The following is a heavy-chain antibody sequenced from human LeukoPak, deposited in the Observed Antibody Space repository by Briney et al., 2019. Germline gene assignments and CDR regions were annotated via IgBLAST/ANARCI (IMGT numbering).Heavy chain of an antibody. CDR2: INHSGST. V-gene: IGHV4-34*01. J-gene: IGHJ3*02. D-gene: IGHD3-10*01. CDR1: GGSFSGYY. CDR3: AKSNGYGLIDI. Sequence: SETLSLTCAVYGGSFSGYYWSWIRQPPGKGLEWIGEINHSGSTNYNPSLKSRVTISLDTSRNQFSLRLNSVTAADTAVYYCAKSNGYGLIDIWGQGTMVTVSS.